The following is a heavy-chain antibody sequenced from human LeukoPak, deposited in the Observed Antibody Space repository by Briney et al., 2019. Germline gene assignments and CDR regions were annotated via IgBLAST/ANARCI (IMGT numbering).Heavy chain of an antibody. V-gene: IGHV3-48*04. D-gene: IGHD4-23*01. J-gene: IGHJ4*02. CDR1: GFTFSRHS. CDR2: ISSGSSAI. Sequence: GGSLRLSCAASGFTFSRHSMNWVRQAPGKGLEWVSYISSGSSAISYSDSVKGRFTISRDNAKNSLYLQMNSLRAEDTAAYYCAKDLYGGNAFDYWGQGTLVTVSS. CDR3: AKDLYGGNAFDY.